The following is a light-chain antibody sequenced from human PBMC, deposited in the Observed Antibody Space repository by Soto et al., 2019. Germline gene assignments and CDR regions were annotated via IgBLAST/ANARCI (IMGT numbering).Light chain of an antibody. CDR3: QSYDSSLSGYVV. CDR2: GNS. Sequence: QSVLTQPPSVSGAPGQRVTISCTGSSSNIGAGYDVHWYQQLPGTPPKLLIYGNSTRPSGVPDRISGSKSGTSASLAITGLQAEDEADYYCQSYDSSLSGYVVFGGGTKLTVL. CDR1: SSNIGAGYD. J-gene: IGLJ2*01. V-gene: IGLV1-40*01.